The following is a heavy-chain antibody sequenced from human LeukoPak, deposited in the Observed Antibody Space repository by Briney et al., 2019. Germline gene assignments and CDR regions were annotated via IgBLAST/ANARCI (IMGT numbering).Heavy chain of an antibody. J-gene: IGHJ3*01. CDR2: IYSGGGT. V-gene: IGHV3-53*01. D-gene: IGHD2-15*01. Sequence: GGSLRLSCAASGFTVSVNYMSWVRQAPGKGLKWVSVIYSGGGTYYADSVKGRFTISRDSSKNTLYLQMNSLRAEDTAVYHCARAQRIMMTHAFDLWGQGTMVTVSS. CDR1: GFTVSVNY. CDR3: ARAQRIMMTHAFDL.